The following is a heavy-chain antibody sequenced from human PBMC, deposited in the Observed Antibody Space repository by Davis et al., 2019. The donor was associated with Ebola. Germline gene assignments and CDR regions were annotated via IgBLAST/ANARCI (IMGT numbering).Heavy chain of an antibody. J-gene: IGHJ4*02. CDR1: GFTFSSYG. D-gene: IGHD4-17*01. CDR2: IWYDGSNK. Sequence: PGGSLRLSCAASGFTFSSYGMHWVRQAPGKGLEWVAVIWYDGSNKFYADSVKGRFTISRDNSKNMLYLQMNSLRAEDTAVYYCARVSSHGDPDYRGQGTLVTVSS. CDR3: ARVSSHGDPDY. V-gene: IGHV3-33*01.